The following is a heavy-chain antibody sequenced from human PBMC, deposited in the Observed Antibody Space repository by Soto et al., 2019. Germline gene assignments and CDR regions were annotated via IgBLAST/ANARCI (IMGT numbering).Heavy chain of an antibody. Sequence: EVQLVESGGGLVQPGGSLRLSCAASGFTVSSNYMSWVRQAPGKGLEWVSVIYSGGSTYYADSVKGRFTISRDNSKNTLYLDTNSPRAEDRAVYYCPGAPYGLGGYFNYRGQGILVTVSS. V-gene: IGHV3-66*01. J-gene: IGHJ4*02. CDR2: IYSGGST. D-gene: IGHD3-10*01. CDR1: GFTVSSNY. CDR3: PGAPYGLGGYFNY.